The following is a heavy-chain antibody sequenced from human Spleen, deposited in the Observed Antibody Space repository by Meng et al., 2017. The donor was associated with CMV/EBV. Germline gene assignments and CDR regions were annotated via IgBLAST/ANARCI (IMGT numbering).Heavy chain of an antibody. D-gene: IGHD2-2*01. CDR1: GYTFTSYD. V-gene: IGHV1-8*01. CDR3: ARDLEGDDCSSTSCYDY. J-gene: IGHJ4*02. Sequence: ASVKVSCKASGYTFTSYDINWVRQATGQGLEWMGWMNPNSGNTGYAQKFQGRVTMTRNTSISTAYMELSSLRSEDTAVYYCARDLEGDDCSSTSCYDYWGQGTLVTVSS. CDR2: MNPNSGNT.